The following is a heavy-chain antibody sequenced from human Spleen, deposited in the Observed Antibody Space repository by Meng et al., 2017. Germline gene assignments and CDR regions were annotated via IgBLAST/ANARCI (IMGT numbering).Heavy chain of an antibody. CDR3: ARAPDQWLVQVPPDY. J-gene: IGHJ4*02. D-gene: IGHD6-19*01. CDR1: GFIFNNAW. V-gene: IGHV3-15*01. CDR2: IKSNTDGGTA. Sequence: GESLKISCAASGFIFNNAWMSWVRQAPGKGLEWVGRIKSNTDGGTAEYAAPVTGRFTISRDDSKSTLYLQMNSLRDEDTAVYYCARAPDQWLVQVPPDYWGQGTLVTVSS.